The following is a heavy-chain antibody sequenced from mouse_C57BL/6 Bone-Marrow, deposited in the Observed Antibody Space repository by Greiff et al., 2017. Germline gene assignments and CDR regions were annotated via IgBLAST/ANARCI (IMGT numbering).Heavy chain of an antibody. V-gene: IGHV5-6*02. Sequence: EVMLVESGGDLVKPGGSLKLSCAASGFTFSSYGMSWVRQTPDKRLEWVATISSGGSYTYYPDSVKGRFTISRDNAKNTLYLQMSSLKSEDTAMYYCATYGRTGYWGQGTTLTVSS. J-gene: IGHJ2*01. CDR3: ATYGRTGY. D-gene: IGHD1-2*01. CDR2: ISSGGSYT. CDR1: GFTFSSYG.